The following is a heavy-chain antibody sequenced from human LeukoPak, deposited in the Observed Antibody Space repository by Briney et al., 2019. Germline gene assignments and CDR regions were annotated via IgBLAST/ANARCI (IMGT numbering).Heavy chain of an antibody. CDR2: ISYDGSNK. CDR1: GFTFSSYA. V-gene: IGHV3-30-3*01. J-gene: IGHJ6*02. D-gene: IGHD3-10*01. CDR3: ARPQPIITTLDRGMDV. Sequence: GRSLRLSCAASGFTFSSYAMHWVRQAPGKGLEWVAVISYDGSNKYYADSVKGRFTISRDNSKNTLYLQMNSLRAEDTAVYYCARPQPIITTLDRGMDVWGQGTTVTVSS.